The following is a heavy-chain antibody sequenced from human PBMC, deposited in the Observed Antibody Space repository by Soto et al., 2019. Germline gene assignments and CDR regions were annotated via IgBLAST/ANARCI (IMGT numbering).Heavy chain of an antibody. D-gene: IGHD1-7*01. J-gene: IGHJ5*02. CDR1: GDSISSVSHY. V-gene: IGHV4-39*01. Sequence: KSSETLSLTCTVSGDSISSVSHYWGWIRQPPGKGLEWIGSIYYTGSTYYNPSLKSRVTMSLDTSRNEFSLKLSSVTAADTAVYYCARHINWNYQVDPWGQGSLVTVSS. CDR2: IYYTGST. CDR3: ARHINWNYQVDP.